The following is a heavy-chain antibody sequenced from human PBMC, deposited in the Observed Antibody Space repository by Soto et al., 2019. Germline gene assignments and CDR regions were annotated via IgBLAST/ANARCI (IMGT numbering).Heavy chain of an antibody. Sequence: QVQLQESGPGLVKPSETLSLSCTVSGGSISSYYWSWFRQSPGKRMEWIGYVHHSWGSSYNPSLQSRVAISLDTSKSQFSLKVTSVTATATAVYYCARQGFGPLNGLVDVWGQGTTVTVSS. D-gene: IGHD3-10*01. J-gene: IGHJ6*02. V-gene: IGHV4-59*08. CDR2: VHHSWGS. CDR1: GGSISSYY. CDR3: ARQGFGPLNGLVDV.